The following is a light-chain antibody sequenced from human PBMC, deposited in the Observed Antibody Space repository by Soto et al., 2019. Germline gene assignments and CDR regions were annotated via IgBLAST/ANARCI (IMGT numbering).Light chain of an antibody. V-gene: IGKV3-20*01. J-gene: IGKJ4*01. CDR2: GAS. Sequence: EIVLTQSPGTLSLSPGERATLSCRASQTISNTFLAWYQQKPGQAPRLLIYGASSRATDIPDRFSGSGSGTDFTLTIGRLETEDFEVYYCQQFGVSPTFGGGTKVDIK. CDR1: QTISNTF. CDR3: QQFGVSPT.